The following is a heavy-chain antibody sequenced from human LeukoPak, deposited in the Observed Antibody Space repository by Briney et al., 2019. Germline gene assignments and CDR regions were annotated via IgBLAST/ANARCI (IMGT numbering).Heavy chain of an antibody. J-gene: IGHJ6*02. CDR2: IYTSGST. D-gene: IGHD3-10*01. CDR1: GGSISSYY. V-gene: IGHV4-4*07. Sequence: PSETMSLTCTVSGGSISSYYWSWIRQPAGKGLEWIGRIYTSGSTNYNPSLKSRVTMSVDTSKNQFSLKLSSVTAADTAVYYCARVRRDGSGSSFRYYYGMDVWGQGTTVTVSS. CDR3: ARVRRDGSGSSFRYYYGMDV.